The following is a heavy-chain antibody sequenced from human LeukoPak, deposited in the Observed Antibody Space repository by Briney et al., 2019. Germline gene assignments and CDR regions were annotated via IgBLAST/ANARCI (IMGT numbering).Heavy chain of an antibody. CDR3: ARGSSLSVAWDY. CDR1: GGTFSSYA. Sequence: ASVKVSCKASGGTFSSYAISWVRQAPGQGLEWMGRIIPILGIANYAQKFQGRVTITADKSTSTAYMELSSLRSEDTAVYYCARGSSLSVAWDYWGQGTLVTVSS. CDR2: IIPILGIA. J-gene: IGHJ4*02. V-gene: IGHV1-69*04. D-gene: IGHD4-23*01.